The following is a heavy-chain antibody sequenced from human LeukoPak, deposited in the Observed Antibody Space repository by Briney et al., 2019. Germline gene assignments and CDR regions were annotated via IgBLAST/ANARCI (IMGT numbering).Heavy chain of an antibody. D-gene: IGHD5-12*01. CDR3: ARNRPAGYAYGFELQH. J-gene: IGHJ1*01. CDR2: ISGSGGYI. V-gene: IGHV3-23*01. CDR1: GFTFRIYA. Sequence: GGSLRLSCAASGFTFRIYAMTWVRQAPGKGLEWVSGISGSGGYIYSADSVKGRFTISRDNSGNTLFLEMNSLRADDTAVYYCARNRPAGYAYGFELQHWGQGTLVTVSS.